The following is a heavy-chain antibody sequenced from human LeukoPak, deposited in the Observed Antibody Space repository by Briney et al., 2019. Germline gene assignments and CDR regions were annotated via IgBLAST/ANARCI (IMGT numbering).Heavy chain of an antibody. CDR1: GGSISSGSYY. CDR2: IYTSGST. D-gene: IGHD3-22*01. CDR3: ARAYYYDSSGYYPN. J-gene: IGHJ4*02. V-gene: IGHV4-61*02. Sequence: PSETLSLTCTVSGGSISSGSYYWSWIRQPAGKVLEWIGRIYTSGSTNYNPSLKSRVTISVDTSKNQFSLKLSSVTAADTAVYYCARAYYYDSSGYYPNWGQGTLVTVSS.